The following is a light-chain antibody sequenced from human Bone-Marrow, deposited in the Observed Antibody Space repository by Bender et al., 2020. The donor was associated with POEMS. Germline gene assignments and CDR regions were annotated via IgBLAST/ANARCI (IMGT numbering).Light chain of an antibody. Sequence: QSALTQPASVSGSLGQSITISCTGTSSDVGGFNLVSWYQRHPGKAPKLLIYEDYKRPSGISIRFSGSKSGNTASLTISGLQAEDGADYFCCSYAGSSSLVFGTGTKVTVL. CDR1: SSDVGGFNL. V-gene: IGLV2-23*01. J-gene: IGLJ1*01. CDR2: EDY. CDR3: CSYAGSSSLV.